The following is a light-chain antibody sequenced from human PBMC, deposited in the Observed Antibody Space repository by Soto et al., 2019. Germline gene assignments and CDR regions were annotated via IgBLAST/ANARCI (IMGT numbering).Light chain of an antibody. Sequence: VLTQPPSASGSPGQSVTISCTGTSSDVGGYDYVSWYQQHPGKAPKLMIYEVTIRPSGVSDRFSGSKSGNTASLTVSGLQAEDEADYYCSSYTGGNPSYVFGTGTKV. J-gene: IGLJ1*01. CDR1: SSDVGGYDY. CDR2: EVT. V-gene: IGLV2-8*01. CDR3: SSYTGGNPSYV.